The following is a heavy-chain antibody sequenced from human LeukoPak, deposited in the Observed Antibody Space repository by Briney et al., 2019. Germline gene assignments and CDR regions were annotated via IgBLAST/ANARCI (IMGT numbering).Heavy chain of an antibody. CDR2: MNPNSGNT. CDR1: GYTFTSYD. V-gene: IGHV1-8*01. CDR3: AREDNCSGGSCYHFDY. Sequence: ASVKVSCKASGYTFTSYDINWVRQATGQGLEWMGWMNPNSGNTGYAQKFQGRVTMTRNTSISTAYMELSSLRSEDAAVYYCAREDNCSGGSCYHFDYWGQGTLVTVSS. J-gene: IGHJ4*02. D-gene: IGHD2-15*01.